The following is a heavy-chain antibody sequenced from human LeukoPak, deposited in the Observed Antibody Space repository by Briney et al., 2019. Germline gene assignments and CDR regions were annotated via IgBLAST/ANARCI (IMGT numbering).Heavy chain of an antibody. D-gene: IGHD3-3*01. CDR3: ARGSSTYYDFWSGYSEEYYFYMDV. Sequence: ASVKVSCKASGYTFTSYYMHWVRQAPGQGLEWMGIINPSGGSTSYAQKFQGRVTMTRDTSTSTVYMELSSLRSEDTAVYYCARGSSTYYDFWSGYSEEYYFYMDVWGKGTTVTVSS. J-gene: IGHJ6*03. CDR1: GYTFTSYY. V-gene: IGHV1-46*01. CDR2: INPSGGST.